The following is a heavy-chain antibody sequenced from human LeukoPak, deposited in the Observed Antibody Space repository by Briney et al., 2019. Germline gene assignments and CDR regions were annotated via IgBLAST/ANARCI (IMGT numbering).Heavy chain of an antibody. D-gene: IGHD3-22*01. J-gene: IGHJ4*02. CDR1: GFTFSDYY. CDR2: ISSSGTTI. V-gene: IGHV3-11*01. Sequence: PGGSLRLSCAASGFTFSDYYMSWIRQAPGKGLEWVSYISSSGTTIYYADSVKGRFTISRDNARNSLYLQMNSLRVEDTAVYYCATYYYDSSGYSDYWGQGTLVTVSS. CDR3: ATYYYDSSGYSDY.